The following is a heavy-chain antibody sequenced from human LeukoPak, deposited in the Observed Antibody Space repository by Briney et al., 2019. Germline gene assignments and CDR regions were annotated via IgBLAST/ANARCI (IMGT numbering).Heavy chain of an antibody. CDR3: ALQPRYVDWFLV. Sequence: ASVKVSCKASGGTFSSCAINWVRQAPGQGLEWMGGIIPIFGTANYAQKFQGRVTITADESTSTAYMELSSLRSEDTAVYYCALQPRYVDWFLVWGQGTLVTVSS. V-gene: IGHV1-69*01. CDR2: IIPIFGTA. D-gene: IGHD3-9*01. J-gene: IGHJ4*02. CDR1: GGTFSSCA.